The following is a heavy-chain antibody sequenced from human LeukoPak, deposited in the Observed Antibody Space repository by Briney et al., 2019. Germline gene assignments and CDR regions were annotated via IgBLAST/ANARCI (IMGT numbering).Heavy chain of an antibody. CDR3: ARGVWWQLLTNYFDY. Sequence: PGRSLRLSCAASGFTFSSYSMNWVRQAPGKGLEWVSYISSSSSTIYYADSVKGRFTISRDSAKNSLYLQMNSLRAEDTAVYYCARGVWWQLLTNYFDYWGQGTLVTVSS. V-gene: IGHV3-48*01. D-gene: IGHD2-15*01. CDR1: GFTFSSYS. CDR2: ISSSSSTI. J-gene: IGHJ4*02.